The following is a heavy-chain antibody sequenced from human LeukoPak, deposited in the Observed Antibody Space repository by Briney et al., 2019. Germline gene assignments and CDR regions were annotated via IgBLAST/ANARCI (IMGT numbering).Heavy chain of an antibody. J-gene: IGHJ3*02. V-gene: IGHV4-39*01. CDR1: GGSISNSDYQ. CDR3: ASYSSSYAAFDI. Sequence: SETLSLTCSVSGGSISNSDYQWGWLRQAPGKGPEWIATIHHSGTTYFNPSLESRVTISADTSNNQFSLKLTSVTAADTAVYYCASYSSSYAAFDIWGQGTMVTVSS. D-gene: IGHD6-6*01. CDR2: IHHSGTT.